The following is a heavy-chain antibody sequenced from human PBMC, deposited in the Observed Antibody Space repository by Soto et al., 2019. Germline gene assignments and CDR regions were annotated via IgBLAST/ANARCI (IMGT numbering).Heavy chain of an antibody. V-gene: IGHV4-59*08. CDR1: GGSIGSYY. D-gene: IGHD2-15*01. J-gene: IGHJ6*03. CDR2: IYYSGST. Sequence: SETLCLTYTVSGGSIGSYYWSWIRQPPGKGLEWIGYIYYSGSTNYNPSLKSRVTISVDTSKNQFSLKLSSVTAADTAVYYCARLKAAYYYYYMDVWGKGTTVTVSS. CDR3: ARLKAAYYYYYMDV.